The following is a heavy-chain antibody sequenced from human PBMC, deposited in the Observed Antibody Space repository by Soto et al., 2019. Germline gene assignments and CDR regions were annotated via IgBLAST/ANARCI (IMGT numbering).Heavy chain of an antibody. D-gene: IGHD3-9*01. V-gene: IGHV3-30*18. CDR1: GFTFSSYG. Sequence: PGGSLRLSCAASGFTFSSYGMHWVRQAPGKGLEWVAVISYEGSNKYYEDTVKGRFTISRENSKNTLYLQMNSLRAEDTALFYFAKEALRYFDWLEGDAFDIWGQGTMVTVSS. J-gene: IGHJ3*02. CDR2: ISYEGSNK. CDR3: AKEALRYFDWLEGDAFDI.